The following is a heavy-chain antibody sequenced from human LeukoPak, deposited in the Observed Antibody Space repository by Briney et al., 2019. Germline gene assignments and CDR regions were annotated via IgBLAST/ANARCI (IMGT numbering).Heavy chain of an antibody. J-gene: IGHJ1*01. D-gene: IGHD2-2*01. CDR2: ISTYNGNT. CDR1: GYTFISYG. V-gene: IGHV1-18*01. CDR3: ARGRNWDIVVVPAATEYFQH. Sequence: ASVKVSCKASGYTFISYGINWVRQAPGQGLEWMGWISTYNGNTNYAQKIQGRVTMTTDTSTSTAYMELSSLRSEDTAVYYCARGRNWDIVVVPAATEYFQHWGQGTLVTVSS.